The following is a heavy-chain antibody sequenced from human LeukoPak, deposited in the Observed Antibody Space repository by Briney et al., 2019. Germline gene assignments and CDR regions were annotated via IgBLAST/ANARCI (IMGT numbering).Heavy chain of an antibody. CDR1: GFTFSSYW. CDR2: IQYDGSNT. V-gene: IGHV3-30*03. J-gene: IGHJ4*02. D-gene: IGHD6-13*01. Sequence: GGSLRLSCAASGFTFSSYWMSWVRQAPGKGLEWVAFIQYDGSNTYYADSVKGRFTISRGNSKSTLYLQMNSLRVEDTAVYYCARNPGVGSSWYRLHYWGQGTLVTVSS. CDR3: ARNPGVGSSWYRLHY.